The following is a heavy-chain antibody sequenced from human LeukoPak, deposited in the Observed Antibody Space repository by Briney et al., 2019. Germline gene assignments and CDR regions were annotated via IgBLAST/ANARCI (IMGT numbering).Heavy chain of an antibody. CDR3: ARGYSGYDWDY. CDR2: TRNKANSYTT. J-gene: IGHJ4*02. CDR1: GFTFSDHY. V-gene: IGHV3-72*01. D-gene: IGHD5-12*01. Sequence: GGSLRLSCAASGFTFSDHYMDWVRQAPGKGLEWVGRTRNKANSYTTEYAASVKGRFTISRDDSKNSLYLQMNSLKTEGTAVYYCARGYSGYDWDYWGQGTLVTVSS.